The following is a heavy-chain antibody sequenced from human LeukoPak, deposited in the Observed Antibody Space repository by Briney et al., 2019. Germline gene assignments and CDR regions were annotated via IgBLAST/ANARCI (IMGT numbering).Heavy chain of an antibody. Sequence: SETLSLTCTVSGGSISSSSYYWGWIRQPPGKGLEWIGSIYYSGSTYYNPSLKSRVTISVDRSKNQFSLKLSSVTAADTAVYYCARELVTRGYYFDYWGQGTLVTVSS. CDR3: ARELVTRGYYFDY. J-gene: IGHJ4*02. D-gene: IGHD1-26*01. CDR1: GGSISSSSYY. CDR2: IYYSGST. V-gene: IGHV4-39*07.